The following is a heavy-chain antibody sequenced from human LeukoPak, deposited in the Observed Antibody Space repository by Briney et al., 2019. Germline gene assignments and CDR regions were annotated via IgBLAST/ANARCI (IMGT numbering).Heavy chain of an antibody. CDR3: ARTIAVAGPMFDY. D-gene: IGHD6-19*01. J-gene: IGHJ4*02. V-gene: IGHV1-2*02. Sequence: ASVKVSCKASGYTFTGYYMHWVRQAPGQGLEWMGWINPNSGGTNYAQKFQGRVTMTRDTFISTAYMDLSRLRSDDTAVYYCARTIAVAGPMFDYWGQGTLVTVSS. CDR1: GYTFTGYY. CDR2: INPNSGGT.